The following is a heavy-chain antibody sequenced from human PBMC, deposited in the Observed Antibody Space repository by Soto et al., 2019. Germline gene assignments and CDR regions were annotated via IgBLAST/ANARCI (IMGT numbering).Heavy chain of an antibody. J-gene: IGHJ3*02. D-gene: IGHD6-19*01. V-gene: IGHV1-24*01. CDR3: ATDQGAVAGLDAFDI. CDR1: GYTLTELS. Sequence: GASVKVSCKVSGYTLTELSMHWVRQAPGKGLEWMGGFDPEDGETIYAQKFQGRVTMTEDTSTDTAYMELSSLRSEDTAVYYRATDQGAVAGLDAFDIWGQGTMVTVSS. CDR2: FDPEDGET.